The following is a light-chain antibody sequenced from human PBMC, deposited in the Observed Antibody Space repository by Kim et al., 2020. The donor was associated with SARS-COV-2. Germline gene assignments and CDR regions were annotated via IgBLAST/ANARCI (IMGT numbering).Light chain of an antibody. CDR3: ETWDRNIRV. CDR2: LQGSGSY. V-gene: IGLV4-60*03. CDR1: SGHSGYI. Sequence: QPVLTQSSSASASLGSSVKLTCTLSSGHSGYIIAWHQQQPGKAPRHLMNLQGSGSYNKGNGVPDRFSGSSSGADRYLTISNLQSEDEASYYCETWDRNIRVFGGGTQLTVL. J-gene: IGLJ3*02.